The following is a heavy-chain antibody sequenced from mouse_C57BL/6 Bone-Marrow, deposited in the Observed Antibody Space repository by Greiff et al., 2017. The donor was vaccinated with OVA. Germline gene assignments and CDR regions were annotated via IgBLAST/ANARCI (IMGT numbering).Heavy chain of an antibody. CDR3: ARFPHYYGSSSPGFAY. CDR2: ILPGSGST. CDR1: GYTFTGYW. J-gene: IGHJ3*01. V-gene: IGHV1-9*01. Sequence: QVQLKQSGAELMKPGASVKLSCTATGYTFTGYWIEWVKQRPGHGLEWIGEILPGSGSTNYNEKFKGKATFTADTSSNTAYMQLSSLTTEDSAIYYCARFPHYYGSSSPGFAYWGQGTLVTVSA. D-gene: IGHD1-1*01.